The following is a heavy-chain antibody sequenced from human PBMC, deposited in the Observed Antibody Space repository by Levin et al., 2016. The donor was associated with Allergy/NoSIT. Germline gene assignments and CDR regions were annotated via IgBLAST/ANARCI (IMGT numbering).Heavy chain of an antibody. CDR3: ARDRPIVGAQAPYYYMDV. V-gene: IGHV1-18*04. D-gene: IGHD1-26*01. J-gene: IGHJ6*03. CDR2: ISAYNGNT. Sequence: GESLKISCKGSGYSFTSYWISWVRQAPGQGLEWMGWISAYNGNTNYAQKLQGRVTMTTDTSTSTAYMELRSLRSDDTAVYYCARDRPIVGAQAPYYYMDVWGKGTTVTVSS. CDR1: GYSFTSYW.